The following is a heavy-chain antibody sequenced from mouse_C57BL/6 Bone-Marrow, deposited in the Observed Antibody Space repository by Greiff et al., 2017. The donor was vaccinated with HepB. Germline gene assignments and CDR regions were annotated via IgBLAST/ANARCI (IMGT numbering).Heavy chain of an antibody. Sequence: DVKLVESGGGLVQPGGSLKLSCAASGFTFSDYYMYWVRQTPEKRLEWVAYISSGSSTIYYADTVKGRFTISRDNAKNTLFLQMTSLRSEDTAMYYCARGPITTDWGQGTLVTVSA. V-gene: IGHV5-17*01. CDR3: ARGPITTD. D-gene: IGHD1-1*01. CDR2: ISSGSSTI. J-gene: IGHJ3*01. CDR1: GFTFSDYY.